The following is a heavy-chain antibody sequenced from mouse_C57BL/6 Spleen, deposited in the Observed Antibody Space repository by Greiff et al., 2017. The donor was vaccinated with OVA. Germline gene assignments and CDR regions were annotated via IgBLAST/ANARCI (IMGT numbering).Heavy chain of an antibody. J-gene: IGHJ2*01. V-gene: IGHV1-82*01. CDR2: IYPGDGDT. D-gene: IGHD3-2*02. Sequence: QVQLKESGPELVKPGASVKISCKASGYALSSSWMNWVKQRPGKGLEWIGRIYPGDGDTNYNGKFKGKATLTADKSSSTAYMQLSSLTSEDSAVYFCAPTAQGRGFDYWGQGTTLTVSS. CDR3: APTAQGRGFDY. CDR1: GYALSSSW.